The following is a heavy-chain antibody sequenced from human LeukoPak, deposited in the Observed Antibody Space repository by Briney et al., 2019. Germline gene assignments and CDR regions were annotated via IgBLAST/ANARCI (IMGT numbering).Heavy chain of an antibody. CDR2: ISSSGSYK. V-gene: IGHV3-21*01. J-gene: IGHJ4*02. Sequence: PGGSLRLSCAASGFXFSSYSINWVRQAPGKGLEWVSSISSSGSYKYYADSVKGRFTISRDNAKNSLSLQLNSLRAEDTAVYYCARSYYYGSGSYYPFDYWGQGTLVTVSS. D-gene: IGHD3-10*01. CDR3: ARSYYYGSGSYYPFDY. CDR1: GFXFSSYS.